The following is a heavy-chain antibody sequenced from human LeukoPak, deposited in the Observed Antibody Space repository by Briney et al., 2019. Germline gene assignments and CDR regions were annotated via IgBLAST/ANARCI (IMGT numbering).Heavy chain of an antibody. J-gene: IGHJ4*02. CDR2: IAHDGTT. V-gene: IGHV4-4*02. Sequence: TSETLSLTCGVSGGSIDITNYWSWVRQAPGKGLEWIGEIAHDGTTNYNPSLGSRVAMSFDRANNQFSLSLTSVTAADTAVYYCTREDRPYCPFAYWGQGVLVTVSS. CDR1: GGSIDITNY. D-gene: IGHD1-26*01. CDR3: TREDRPYCPFAY.